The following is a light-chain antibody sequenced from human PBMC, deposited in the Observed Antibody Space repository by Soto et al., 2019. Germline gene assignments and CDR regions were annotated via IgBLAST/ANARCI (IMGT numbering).Light chain of an antibody. V-gene: IGLV2-8*01. J-gene: IGLJ2*01. CDR1: SIDVGGYNY. CDR2: DVS. CDR3: SSYAGSDNVV. Sequence: QSVLTQPPSASGSPGQSFTISCTGTSIDVGGYNYVSWYQQHPGKAPKLMICDVSKRPSGVPDRFSGSKSGNTASLTVSGLQAEDEADYYCSSYAGSDNVVFGGGTQLTGL.